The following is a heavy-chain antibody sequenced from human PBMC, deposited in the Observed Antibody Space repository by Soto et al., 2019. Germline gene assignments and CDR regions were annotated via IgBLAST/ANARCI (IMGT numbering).Heavy chain of an antibody. CDR3: AKDFRTGYVLLWFGESTTTGHYGMDV. V-gene: IGHV3-23*01. CDR1: GFTFSSYA. D-gene: IGHD3-10*01. Sequence: GGSLRLSCAASGFTFSSYAMSWVRQAPGKGLEWVSAISGSGGSTYYADSVKGRFTISRDNSKNTLYLQMNSLRAEDTAVYYCAKDFRTGYVLLWFGESTTTGHYGMDVWGQGTTVTVSS. CDR2: ISGSGGST. J-gene: IGHJ6*02.